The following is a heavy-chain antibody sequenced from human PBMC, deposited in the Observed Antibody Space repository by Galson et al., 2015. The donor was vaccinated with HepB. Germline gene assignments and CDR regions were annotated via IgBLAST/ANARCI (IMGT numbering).Heavy chain of an antibody. D-gene: IGHD2/OR15-2a*01. Sequence: LRLSCAASGFTFSSYAMSWIRQSPGKGLEWLGYVFHSGNANYNPSLKSRVTISVDTSKNQFSLKMKSVTAADTAVYYCARAPSAIIVTYFDLWGRGTLVTVSS. CDR1: GFTFSSYA. CDR2: VFHSGNA. J-gene: IGHJ2*01. V-gene: IGHV4-59*01. CDR3: ARAPSAIIVTYFDL.